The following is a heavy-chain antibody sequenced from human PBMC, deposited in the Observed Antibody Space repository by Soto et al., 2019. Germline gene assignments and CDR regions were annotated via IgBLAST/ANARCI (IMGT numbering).Heavy chain of an antibody. V-gene: IGHV4-61*01. CDR1: GGSVSSGSYY. D-gene: IGHD3-10*01. CDR2: IYYSGST. CDR3: ARDMVRGYYYYYGTDV. J-gene: IGHJ6*02. Sequence: PSETLSLTCTVSGGSVSSGSYYWSWIRQPPGKGLEWIGYIYYSGSTNYNPSLKSRVTISVDTSKNQFSLKLSSVTAADTAVYYCARDMVRGYYYYYGTDVWGQGTTVTVSS.